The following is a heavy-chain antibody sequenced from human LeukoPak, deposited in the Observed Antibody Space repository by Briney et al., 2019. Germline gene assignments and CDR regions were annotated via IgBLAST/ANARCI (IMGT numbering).Heavy chain of an antibody. CDR2: ISSSSSYI. Sequence: GGSLRLSCAASGFTFSSYSMNWVRQAPGKGLEWVSSISSSSSYIYYADSVKGRFTISRDNAKNSLYLQMNSLRAEDTAVYYCARDRMVRGAPAPFDYWGQGTLVTVS. J-gene: IGHJ4*02. CDR3: ARDRMVRGAPAPFDY. V-gene: IGHV3-21*01. CDR1: GFTFSSYS. D-gene: IGHD3-10*01.